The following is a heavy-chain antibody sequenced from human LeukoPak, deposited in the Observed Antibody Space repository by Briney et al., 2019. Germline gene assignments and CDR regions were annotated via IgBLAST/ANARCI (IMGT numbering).Heavy chain of an antibody. CDR3: ARDLVSGAGKRFDY. CDR1: GYTFTGYY. J-gene: IGHJ4*02. V-gene: IGHV1-2*02. CDR2: INPNSGGT. D-gene: IGHD6-19*01. Sequence: GASVKVSCKASGYTFTGYYMHWVRQAPGQGLEWMGWINPNSGGTNYAQKFQGRVTMTRDTSISTAYMELSRLRSDDTAVYYCARDLVSGAGKRFDYWGQGTLVTVSS.